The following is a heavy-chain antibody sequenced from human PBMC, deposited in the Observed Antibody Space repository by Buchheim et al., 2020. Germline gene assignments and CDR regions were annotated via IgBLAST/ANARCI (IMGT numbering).Heavy chain of an antibody. CDR3: ATLPFSDYAGH. CDR2: IRGDGSEI. J-gene: IGHJ4*02. CDR1: GLTFSTYW. D-gene: IGHD4-23*01. V-gene: IGHV3-74*01. Sequence: EVHLVESGGGLVQPGGSLRLSCAVSGLTFSTYWIHWVRQAPGKGLVWVSRIRGDGSEINYADSVKGRFTISRDSAKNTVYLQMNSPGVEDTAVYNCATLPFSDYAGHWGQGTL.